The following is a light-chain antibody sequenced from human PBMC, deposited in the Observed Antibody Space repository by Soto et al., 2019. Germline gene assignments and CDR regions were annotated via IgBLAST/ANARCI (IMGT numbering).Light chain of an antibody. CDR1: QHITND. CDR3: LHHNGYPPV. V-gene: IGKV1-17*01. CDR2: LAS. Sequence: DIQMTQSPSSLSASVGDTVTITCRASQHITNDCAWYQQKAGRAPQCLILLASRLQTGVPSRFSGSGSGTEFTLTISILQPEDFATYYCLHHNGYPPVFGQGTKVEIK. J-gene: IGKJ2*01.